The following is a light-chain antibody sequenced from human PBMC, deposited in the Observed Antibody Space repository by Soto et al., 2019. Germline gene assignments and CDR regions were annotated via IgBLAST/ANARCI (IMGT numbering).Light chain of an antibody. V-gene: IGKV1-39*01. CDR1: QSISRH. Sequence: QMPKSPSSLFASVGERVNITCRASQSISRHLNWYQQKVGQTPRLLIYAASTLQSEVPPSFSGSGSGTECTLAISRRPREDVADYYYCLRHSPLLTFGGGTK. J-gene: IGKJ4*02. CDR2: AAS. CDR3: CLRHSPLLT.